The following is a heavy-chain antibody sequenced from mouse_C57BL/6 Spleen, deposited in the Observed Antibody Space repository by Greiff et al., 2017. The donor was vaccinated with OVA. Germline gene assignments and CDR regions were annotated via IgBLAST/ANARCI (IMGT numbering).Heavy chain of an antibody. V-gene: IGHV1-69*01. CDR1: GSTFPSSW. Sequence: QVQLQQPGAELVMPGASVKLSCKASGSTFPSSWIPWVNQRPGQGLEWTGEIDPSDSYTNYNKKLKGKSTLTVDKSSSTAYMQLSSLTSEDSAVYYCARNSRRYFDYWGQGTTLTVSS. CDR2: IDPSDSYT. CDR3: ARNSRRYFDY. J-gene: IGHJ2*01.